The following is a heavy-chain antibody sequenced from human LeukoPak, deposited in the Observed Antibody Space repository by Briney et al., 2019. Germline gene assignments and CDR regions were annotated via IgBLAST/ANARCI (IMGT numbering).Heavy chain of an antibody. Sequence: GGSLRLSCAASGFTFSSYGMHWIRQAPAKGLEWVAVTSYDGSNKYYADSVKGRFTISRDNSKNTLYLQMNSLRAEDTAVYYCARGERGYSYGPLGYYGMDVWGQGTTVTVSS. CDR2: TSYDGSNK. V-gene: IGHV3-30*03. CDR1: GFTFSSYG. J-gene: IGHJ6*02. CDR3: ARGERGYSYGPLGYYGMDV. D-gene: IGHD5-18*01.